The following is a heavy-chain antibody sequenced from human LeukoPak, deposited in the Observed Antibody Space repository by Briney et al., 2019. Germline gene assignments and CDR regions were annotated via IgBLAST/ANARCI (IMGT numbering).Heavy chain of an antibody. D-gene: IGHD1-26*01. CDR3: VTGGLYHYSGTSGDY. CDR2: INQGGCES. J-gene: IGHJ4*02. V-gene: IGHV3-7*01. Sequence: GGSLSLSCAASGFTFSTYWMTWVRQAPGKGLEWVANINQGGCESYYVDSVKGRFTISRDNAESSLYLQLSSLGAEDTAVYYCVTGGLYHYSGTSGDYWGQGTLVTVSS. CDR1: GFTFSTYW.